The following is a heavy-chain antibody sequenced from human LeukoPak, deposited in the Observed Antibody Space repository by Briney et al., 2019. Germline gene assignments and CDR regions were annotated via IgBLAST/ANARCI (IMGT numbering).Heavy chain of an antibody. J-gene: IGHJ6*02. CDR3: AKDSTDYSKNYGMDV. CDR2: INTNTGNP. CDR1: GYTFTSYG. D-gene: IGHD4-11*01. V-gene: IGHV7-4-1*02. Sequence: ASVKVSCKASGYTFTSYGISWVRQAPGQGLEWMGWINTNTGNPTYAQDFTGRFVFSLDTSVSTAYLQISSLKAEDTAVYYCAKDSTDYSKNYGMDVWGQGTTVTVSS.